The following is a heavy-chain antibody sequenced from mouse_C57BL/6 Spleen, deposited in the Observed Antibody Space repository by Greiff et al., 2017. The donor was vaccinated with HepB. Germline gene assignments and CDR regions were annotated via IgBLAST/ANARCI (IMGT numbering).Heavy chain of an antibody. Sequence: QVQLQQPGAELVKPGASVKMSCKASGYTFTSYWITWVRRRPGQGLEWVGDIYPGSGSTNDNEKFKSKATLTVDTSSSTAYMQLSSLTSEDSAVYYCARGSSYLFAYWGQGTLVTVSA. J-gene: IGHJ3*01. CDR3: ARGSSYLFAY. CDR1: GYTFTSYW. V-gene: IGHV1-55*01. CDR2: IYPGSGST. D-gene: IGHD1-1*01.